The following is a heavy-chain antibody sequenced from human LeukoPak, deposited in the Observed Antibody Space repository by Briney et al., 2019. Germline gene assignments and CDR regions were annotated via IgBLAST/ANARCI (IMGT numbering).Heavy chain of an antibody. CDR1: GYSITSYW. CDR3: ARSAFSSSSPPFDY. Sequence: GESLKISFKGSGYSITSYWSGWVRQMHGKGLEWMGTIYPGDSDTRYSPSFQGQVTISADKSISTAYLQWSSLKASDTAMYYCARSAFSSSSPPFDYWGQGTLVTVSS. J-gene: IGHJ4*02. D-gene: IGHD6-6*01. CDR2: IYPGDSDT. V-gene: IGHV5-51*01.